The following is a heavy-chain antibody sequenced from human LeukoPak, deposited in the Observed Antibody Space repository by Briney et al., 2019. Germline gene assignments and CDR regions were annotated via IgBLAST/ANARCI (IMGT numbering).Heavy chain of an antibody. J-gene: IGHJ4*02. Sequence: GGSLRLSCAASGFTFSSYEMNWVRQAPGKGLEWVSYISSSGSTIYYAGSVKGRFTISRDNAKNSLYLQMNSLRAEDTAVYYCASLSPAVAGYFDYWGQGTLVTVSS. CDR1: GFTFSSYE. V-gene: IGHV3-48*03. CDR2: ISSSGSTI. CDR3: ASLSPAVAGYFDY. D-gene: IGHD6-19*01.